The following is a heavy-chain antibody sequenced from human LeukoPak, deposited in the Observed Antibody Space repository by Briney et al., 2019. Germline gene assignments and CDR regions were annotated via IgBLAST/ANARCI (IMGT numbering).Heavy chain of an antibody. CDR3: ARHVRSYGLPYYFDY. D-gene: IGHD5-18*01. CDR2: IYYSGST. Sequence: TSETLSLTCTVSGGSISSYYWSWIRQPPGKGLEWIGYIYYSGSTNYNPSLKSRVTISVDTSKNQFSLKLSSVTAADTAVYYCARHVRSYGLPYYFDYWGQGTLVTVSS. J-gene: IGHJ4*02. V-gene: IGHV4-59*08. CDR1: GGSISSYY.